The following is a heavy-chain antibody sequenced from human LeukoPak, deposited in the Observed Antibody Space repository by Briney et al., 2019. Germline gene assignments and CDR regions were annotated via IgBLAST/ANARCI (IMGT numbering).Heavy chain of an antibody. J-gene: IGHJ5*02. Sequence: PGGSLRLSCAASGFTFSSHGMNWVRQAPGKGLEWVSSISSSSSYIYYADSVKGRFTISRDNAKNSLYLQMNSLRAEDTAVYYYARVPDYYGSGSYYNGWFDPWGQGTLVTVSS. CDR3: ARVPDYYGSGSYYNGWFDP. V-gene: IGHV3-21*01. CDR1: GFTFSSHG. D-gene: IGHD3-10*01. CDR2: ISSSSSYI.